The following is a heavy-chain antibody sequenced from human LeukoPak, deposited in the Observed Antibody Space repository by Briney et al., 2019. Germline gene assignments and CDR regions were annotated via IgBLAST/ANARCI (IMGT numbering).Heavy chain of an antibody. Sequence: GRSLRLSCAASGFTVSSNYMNWVRQAPGKGLEWISYISSSTSTINYADSVKGRFTISRDNANNSLFLQMNSLRVEDTAVYYCARRPPTGAALDYWGQGTLVTVSS. CDR1: GFTVSSNY. D-gene: IGHD6-6*01. CDR2: ISSSTSTI. J-gene: IGHJ4*02. CDR3: ARRPPTGAALDY. V-gene: IGHV3-48*01.